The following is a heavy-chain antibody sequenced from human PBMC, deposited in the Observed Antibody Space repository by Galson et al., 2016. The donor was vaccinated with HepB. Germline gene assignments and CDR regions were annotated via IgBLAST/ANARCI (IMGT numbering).Heavy chain of an antibody. J-gene: IGHJ4*02. V-gene: IGHV4-39*01. CDR2: IHSSGTS. CDR1: GDSISNVGRH. Sequence: EPLSLTCTVSGDSISNVGRHWGWFRQSPEMGLEYIGSIHSSGTSYYNPSPTSRFTVSADMSMNQFFLSLTSVTAADTAIYYCVRLGPAAAVANRRGSVYWSQGTRVTVSS. CDR3: VRLGPAAAVANRRGSVY. D-gene: IGHD6-13*01.